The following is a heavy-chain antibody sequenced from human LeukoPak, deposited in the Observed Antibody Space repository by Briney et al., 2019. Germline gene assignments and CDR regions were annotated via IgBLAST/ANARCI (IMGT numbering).Heavy chain of an antibody. V-gene: IGHV4-59*08. D-gene: IGHD3-22*01. CDR1: GGSISSYY. CDR2: NYYSGIT. J-gene: IGHJ5*02. Sequence: SETLSLTCTVSGGSISSYYWSWIRQPPGKRLQCIGYNYYSGITNCNPSLKSRVTISVDTSKNQFSLKLSSVTAADTAVYYCARQKDYYDSSGYHNTWFDPWGQGTLVTVSS. CDR3: ARQKDYYDSSGYHNTWFDP.